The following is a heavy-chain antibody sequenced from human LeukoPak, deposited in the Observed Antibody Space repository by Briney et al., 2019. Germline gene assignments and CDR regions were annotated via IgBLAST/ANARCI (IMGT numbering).Heavy chain of an antibody. Sequence: SETLSLTCTVSGYSITSAYYWGWIRQPPGKGLEWIGIFFLKGSTYYNPSLKSRVTISVDTSKNQFSLTLSSVTAADTAVYYCARVARCTSCFDVDYWGQGTLVTVSS. D-gene: IGHD2-2*01. CDR1: GYSITSAYY. V-gene: IGHV4-38-2*02. CDR2: FFLKGST. CDR3: ARVARCTSCFDVDY. J-gene: IGHJ4*02.